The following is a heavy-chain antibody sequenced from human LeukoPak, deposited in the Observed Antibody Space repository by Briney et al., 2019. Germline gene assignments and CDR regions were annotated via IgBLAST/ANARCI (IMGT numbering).Heavy chain of an antibody. CDR3: AREPDPYCSGGSCFAPGYYYMDV. CDR2: ISSSSSTI. Sequence: GGSLRLSCAASGFTFSSYEMNWVRQAPGKGLEWVSYISSSSSTIYYADSVKGRFTISRDNAKNSLYLQMNSLRAEDTAVYYCAREPDPYCSGGSCFAPGYYYMDVWGKGTTVTVSS. J-gene: IGHJ6*03. D-gene: IGHD2-15*01. V-gene: IGHV3-48*03. CDR1: GFTFSSYE.